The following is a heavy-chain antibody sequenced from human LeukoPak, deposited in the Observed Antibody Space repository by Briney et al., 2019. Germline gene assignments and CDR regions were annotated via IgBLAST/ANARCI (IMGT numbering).Heavy chain of an antibody. D-gene: IGHD6-25*01. CDR3: AKISSSAESNFDY. Sequence: GGSLRLSCAASGFTFSTYAMHWVRQAPGKGLEWVAFIWPDGSKKYYADSVKGRFAISRENSKITVYLQMNDLRPEDTALSFCAKISSSAESNFDYWGQGTLLTVSS. CDR1: GFTFSTYA. J-gene: IGHJ4*02. CDR2: IWPDGSKK. V-gene: IGHV3-30*02.